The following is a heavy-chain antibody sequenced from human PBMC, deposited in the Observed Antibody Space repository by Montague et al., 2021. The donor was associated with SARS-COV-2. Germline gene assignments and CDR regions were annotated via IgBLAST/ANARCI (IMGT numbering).Heavy chain of an antibody. CDR2: VYYSGRS. CDR3: ARDRPRSYYYDSGTYTWGGYGMDV. CDR1: GDSISTSY. J-gene: IGHJ6*02. D-gene: IGHD3-10*01. V-gene: IGHV4-59*01. Sequence: SETLSLTCTVSGDSISTSYWAWIRQPPGKGLEWIGYVYYSGRSSYNSSLKSRVTISVDTSKNQVSLNLRSATAADTAVYYCARDRPRSYYYDSGTYTWGGYGMDVWGQGTTVAVSS.